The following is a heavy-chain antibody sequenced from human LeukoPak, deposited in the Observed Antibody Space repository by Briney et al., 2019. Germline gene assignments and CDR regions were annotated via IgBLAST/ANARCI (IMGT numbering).Heavy chain of an antibody. CDR1: RFTFDEYG. Sequence: GGSLRLSCAASRFTFDEYGMSWVRQTAGKGLEWVSGINWNGRSIGYADSVKGRFTISRDNAKNSLYLQMNSLRAEDTAVYYCTRAWYSSSSFSFYAFDIWGQGTMVTVSS. V-gene: IGHV3-20*04. CDR3: TRAWYSSSSFSFYAFDI. D-gene: IGHD6-6*01. J-gene: IGHJ3*02. CDR2: INWNGRSI.